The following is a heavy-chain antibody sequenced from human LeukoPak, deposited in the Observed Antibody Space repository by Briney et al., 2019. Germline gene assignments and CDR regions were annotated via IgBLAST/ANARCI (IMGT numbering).Heavy chain of an antibody. CDR1: GGSISSRSYY. CDR2: IYYSGST. CDR3: ARGLVDYYMDV. J-gene: IGHJ6*03. V-gene: IGHV4-39*07. D-gene: IGHD3-9*01. Sequence: PSETLSLTCTVSGGSISSRSYYWGWIRQPPGRGLEWIGSIYYSGSTIYNPSLKSRVTISVDTSKNQFSLKLSSVTAADTAVYYCARGLVDYYMDVWGKGTTVTVSS.